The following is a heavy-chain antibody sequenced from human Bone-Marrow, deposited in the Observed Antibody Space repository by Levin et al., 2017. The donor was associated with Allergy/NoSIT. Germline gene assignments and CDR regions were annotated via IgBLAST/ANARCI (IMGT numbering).Heavy chain of an antibody. J-gene: IGHJ4*02. CDR1: EFTFSSYS. V-gene: IGHV3-23*01. D-gene: IGHD7-27*01. Sequence: GGSLRLSCAASEFTFSSYSMSWVRQSPGKGLEWVSSVSGSGVNTFYADSVKGRFTISRDNSNNTVSLHMNSLRAEDTAIYFCAKENWGSFEFWGQGALVTVSS. CDR3: AKENWGSFEF. CDR2: VSGSGVNT.